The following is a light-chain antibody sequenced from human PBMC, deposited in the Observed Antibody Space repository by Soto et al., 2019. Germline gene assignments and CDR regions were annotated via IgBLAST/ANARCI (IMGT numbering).Light chain of an antibody. J-gene: IGKJ1*01. CDR3: QQYFHWPWT. V-gene: IGKV3D-15*01. CDR1: QSVGDN. Sequence: EVVMTQSPATLSVSPGERATLSCRASQSVGDNLAWYQLKPGQTPRLLIYGASSRATGIPARFSGSGSVTDFTLTISSLQSEDFAVYYCQQYFHWPWTFGQGTKVEIK. CDR2: GAS.